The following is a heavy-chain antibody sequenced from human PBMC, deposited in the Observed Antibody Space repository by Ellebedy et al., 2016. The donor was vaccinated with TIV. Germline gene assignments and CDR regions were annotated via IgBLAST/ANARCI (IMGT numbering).Heavy chain of an antibody. CDR3: ARAPTAIFAHFYYYYYYMDV. D-gene: IGHD2-21*02. CDR2: ISGSGGST. J-gene: IGHJ6*03. CDR1: GFTFSSYA. V-gene: IGHV3-23*01. Sequence: GESLKISCAASGFTFSSYAMSWVRQAPGRRLEWVSAISGSGGSTHYVDSVRGRFTISRDNSKNTLYLQMTSLGAEDTAVYYCARAPTAIFAHFYYYYYYMDVWGKGTTVTVSS.